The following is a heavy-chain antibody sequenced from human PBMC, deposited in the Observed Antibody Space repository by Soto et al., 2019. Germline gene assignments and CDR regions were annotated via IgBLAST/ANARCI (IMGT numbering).Heavy chain of an antibody. J-gene: IGHJ3*01. Sequence: GGSLRLCCAGSGFSCSSGALVWVGQGPGKGLVWVSSISTGGSSTYYADPVRGRFTVSRDNSKNTLYLQMNSLTAEDTAIYYCAKSRGYSLGGDAYDVWGRGT. D-gene: IGHD3-22*01. V-gene: IGHV3-23*01. CDR2: ISTGGSST. CDR1: GFSCSSGA. CDR3: AKSRGYSLGGDAYDV.